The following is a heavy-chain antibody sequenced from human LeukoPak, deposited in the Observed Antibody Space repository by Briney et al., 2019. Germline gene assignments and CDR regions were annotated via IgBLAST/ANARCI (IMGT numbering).Heavy chain of an antibody. CDR2: ISYDGSNK. J-gene: IGHJ5*02. CDR1: GFTFSSYA. CDR3: ARDPSSGWYVDPEYNWFDP. V-gene: IGHV3-30-3*01. D-gene: IGHD6-19*01. Sequence: GGSLRPSCAASGFTFSSYAMHWVRQAPGKGLEWVAVISYDGSNKYYADSVKGRFTISRDNSKNTLYLQMNSLRAEDTAVYYCARDPSSGWYVDPEYNWFDPWGQGTLVTVSS.